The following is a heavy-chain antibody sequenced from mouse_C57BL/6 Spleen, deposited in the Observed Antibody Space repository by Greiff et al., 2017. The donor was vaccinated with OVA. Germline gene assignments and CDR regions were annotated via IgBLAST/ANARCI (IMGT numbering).Heavy chain of an antibody. J-gene: IGHJ2*01. Sequence: DVQLVESGGGLVKPGGSLKLSCAASGFTFSSYAMSWVRQTPEERLEWVATISDGGSYTYYPDNVKGRFTISRDNAKNNLYLQMSHLKSEDTAMYYCARALYSNFPFDYWGQGTTLTVSS. CDR2: ISDGGSYT. D-gene: IGHD2-5*01. V-gene: IGHV5-4*01. CDR1: GFTFSSYA. CDR3: ARALYSNFPFDY.